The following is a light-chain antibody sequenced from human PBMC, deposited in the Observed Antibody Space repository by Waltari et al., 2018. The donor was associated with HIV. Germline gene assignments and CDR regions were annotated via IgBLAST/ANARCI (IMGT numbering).Light chain of an antibody. CDR3: SSFGRGNTVL. J-gene: IGLJ2*01. V-gene: IGLV2-14*01. CDR1: SSDVGAYNY. Sequence: QSALTQPASVSGSPGQSLTISCPGTSSDVGAYNYVSWYQQYPGKAPKVMMYEVNNRPSGVSDRFSGSKSGNTASLTISGLQVEDEAVYFCSSFGRGNTVLFGGGTKVTVL. CDR2: EVN.